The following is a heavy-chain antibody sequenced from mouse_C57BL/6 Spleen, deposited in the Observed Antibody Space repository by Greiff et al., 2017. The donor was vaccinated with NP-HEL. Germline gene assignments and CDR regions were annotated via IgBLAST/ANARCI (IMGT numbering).Heavy chain of an antibody. CDR3: ARAYYSNFIIAMDY. CDR2: INYDGSST. Sequence: EVKVVESEGGLVQPGSSMKLSCTASGFTFSDYYMAWVRQVPEKGLEWVANINYDGSSTYYLDSLKSRFIISRDNAKNILYLQMSSLKSEDTATYYCARAYYSNFIIAMDYWGQGTSVTVSS. V-gene: IGHV5-16*01. CDR1: GFTFSDYY. D-gene: IGHD2-5*01. J-gene: IGHJ4*01.